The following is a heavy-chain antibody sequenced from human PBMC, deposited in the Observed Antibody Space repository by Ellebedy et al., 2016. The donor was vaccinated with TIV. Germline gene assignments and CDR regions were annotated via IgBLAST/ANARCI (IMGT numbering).Heavy chain of an antibody. V-gene: IGHV4-59*08. CDR3: ARHEYRSSSPADSFDY. Sequence: MPSETLSLTCTVSGGSISSYYWSWIRQPPGKGLEWIGYIYYSGSTNYNPSLKSRVTISVDTSKNQFSLKLTSVTAADTAVYYCARHEYRSSSPADSFDYWGQGILVTVSS. CDR2: IYYSGST. CDR1: GGSISSYY. J-gene: IGHJ4*02. D-gene: IGHD6-6*01.